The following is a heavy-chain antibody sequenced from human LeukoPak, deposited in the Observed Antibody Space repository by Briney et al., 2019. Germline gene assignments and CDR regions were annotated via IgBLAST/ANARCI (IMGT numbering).Heavy chain of an antibody. CDR1: GGSISSGGYY. CDR3: ARGGGQLFDFDY. V-gene: IGHV4-31*03. D-gene: IGHD2-2*01. CDR2: IYYSGST. J-gene: IGHJ4*02. Sequence: PSETLSLTCTVSGGSISSGGYYWSWIRQHPGKGLEWIGHIYYSGSTYYNPSLKSRVTISVDTSKNQFSLKLSSVTAADTAVYYCARGGGQLFDFDYWGQGTLVTVSS.